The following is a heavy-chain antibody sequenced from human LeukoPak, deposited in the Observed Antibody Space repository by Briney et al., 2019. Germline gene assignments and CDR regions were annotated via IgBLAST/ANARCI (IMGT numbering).Heavy chain of an antibody. CDR3: ARQHHHENTGYDS. V-gene: IGHV4-61*02. J-gene: IGHJ4*02. D-gene: IGHD3-9*01. CDR1: GGSISSGSYY. Sequence: PSETLSLTCTVSGGSISSGSYYWSWIRQPAGKGLEWIGRIYTSGSTNYNPSLESRVTMSVDTSKNQFSLRLRSVTAADTAVYFCARQHHHENTGYDSWGQGVLVTVSS. CDR2: IYTSGST.